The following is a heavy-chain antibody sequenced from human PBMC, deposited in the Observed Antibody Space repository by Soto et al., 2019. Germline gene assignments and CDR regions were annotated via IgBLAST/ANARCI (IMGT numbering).Heavy chain of an antibody. CDR3: ARDPVAVAGPPSGT. CDR1: GYTFTSYG. Sequence: GASVKVSCKASGYTFTSYGISWVRQAPGQGLEWMGWISAYNGNTNYAQKLQSRVTMTTDTSTSTAYMELRSLRSDDTAVYYCARDPVAVAGPPSGTWGQGTLVTVSS. D-gene: IGHD6-19*01. J-gene: IGHJ5*02. CDR2: ISAYNGNT. V-gene: IGHV1-18*01.